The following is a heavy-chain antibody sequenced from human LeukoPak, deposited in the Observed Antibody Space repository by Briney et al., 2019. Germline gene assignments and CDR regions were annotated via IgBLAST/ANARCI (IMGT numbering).Heavy chain of an antibody. D-gene: IGHD6-19*01. CDR2: IYRGGSR. CDR3: ARDTSGSYSFGY. J-gene: IGHJ4*02. CDR1: GFTVSSSY. Sequence: GGSLRLSCAASGFTVSSSYMTWVRQAPGKGLEWVSVIYRGGSRYYADSVKGRFSISRDNSKNTLYLQMNSLRAEDTALYYCARDTSGSYSFGYWGQGTLVTVSS. V-gene: IGHV3-53*01.